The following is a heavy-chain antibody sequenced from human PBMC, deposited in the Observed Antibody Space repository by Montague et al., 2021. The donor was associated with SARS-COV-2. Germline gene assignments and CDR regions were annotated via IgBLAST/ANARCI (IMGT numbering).Heavy chain of an antibody. CDR1: NGSISGHY. Sequence: SETLSLTCTVSNGSISGHYWTWIRQSPGRGLEWIAYIHYRGTTDYNPSLKSRLTLSVDTSKNQFSLTLTSLTAADTAIYYCARLGGSGSYLAFDYWGQGTLVTVSS. V-gene: IGHV4-59*08. J-gene: IGHJ4*02. CDR2: IHYRGTT. D-gene: IGHD3-10*01. CDR3: ARLGGSGSYLAFDY.